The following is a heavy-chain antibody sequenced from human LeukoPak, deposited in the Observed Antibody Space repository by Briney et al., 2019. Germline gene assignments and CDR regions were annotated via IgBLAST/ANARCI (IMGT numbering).Heavy chain of an antibody. CDR2: INPNSGGT. CDR3: ARPQAYSGSYNWFDP. J-gene: IGHJ5*02. D-gene: IGHD1-26*01. CDR1: GYTFTGYY. Sequence: ASVKVSCKASGYTFTGYYMHWVRQAPGQGVEWMGWINPNSGGTNYAQKFQGRVTMTRDTSISTAYMELSRLRSDDTAVYYCARPQAYSGSYNWFDPWGQGTLVTVSS. V-gene: IGHV1-2*02.